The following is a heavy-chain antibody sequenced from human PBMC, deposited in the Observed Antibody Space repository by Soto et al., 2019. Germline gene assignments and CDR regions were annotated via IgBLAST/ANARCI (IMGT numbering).Heavy chain of an antibody. J-gene: IGHJ5*02. D-gene: IGHD2-21*02. Sequence: GESLKISCKGSGYSFAGYWITWVRQKPGKGLEWMGRIDPSDSQTYYSPSFRGHVTISATKSITTVFLQWSSLRASDTAVYYCARLPVLVTAIWFDPWGQGTLVTVSS. CDR1: GYSFAGYW. CDR3: ARLPVLVTAIWFDP. V-gene: IGHV5-10-1*01. CDR2: IDPSDSQT.